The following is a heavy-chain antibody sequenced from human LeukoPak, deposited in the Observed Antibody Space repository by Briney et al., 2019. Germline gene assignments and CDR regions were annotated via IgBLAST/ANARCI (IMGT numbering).Heavy chain of an antibody. D-gene: IGHD3-3*02. CDR3: ATRIF. Sequence: GGSLRLSCAASGFAVSGDYMSWIRQAPGKGLDWVSIIHRDDRTYYADSAKGRFTISRDISKNTPYLQMNALRAEDTAVYYCATRIFWGQGTLVTVSS. V-gene: IGHV3-53*01. CDR1: GFAVSGDY. J-gene: IGHJ4*02. CDR2: IHRDDRT.